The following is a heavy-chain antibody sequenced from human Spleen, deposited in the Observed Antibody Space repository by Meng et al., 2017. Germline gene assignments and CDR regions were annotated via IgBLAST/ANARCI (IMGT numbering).Heavy chain of an antibody. CDR2: INTDGSTT. J-gene: IGHJ1*01. D-gene: IGHD1-1*01. CDR3: TNDRLNH. V-gene: IGHV3-74*01. CDR1: GFTFDTYA. Sequence: GESLKISCTASGFTFDTYAMHWVRQAPGKGLVWVSRINTDGSTTTYADSVKGRFTISRDNAKNTLYLQMNSLRAEDTAVYYCTNDRLNHWGQGTLVTVSS.